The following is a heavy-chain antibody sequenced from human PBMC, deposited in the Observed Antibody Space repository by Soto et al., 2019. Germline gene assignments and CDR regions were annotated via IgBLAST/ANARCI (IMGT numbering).Heavy chain of an antibody. CDR3: ARARLLRYFDWPRTAGWNWFDP. CDR1: GFTFSSYA. V-gene: IGHV3-30-3*01. D-gene: IGHD3-9*01. CDR2: ISYDGSNK. Sequence: GGSLRLSCAASGFTFSSYAMHWVRQAPGKGLEWVAVISYDGSNKYYADSVKGRFTISRDNSKNTLYLQMNSLRAEDTAVYYCARARLLRYFDWPRTAGWNWFDPWGQGTLVTVSS. J-gene: IGHJ5*02.